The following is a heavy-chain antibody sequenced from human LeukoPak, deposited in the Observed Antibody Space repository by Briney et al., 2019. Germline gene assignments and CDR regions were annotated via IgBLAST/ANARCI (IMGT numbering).Heavy chain of an antibody. CDR3: AREGLSRYYFDY. J-gene: IGHJ4*02. CDR1: GFTFSSYG. V-gene: IGHV3-30*02. CDR2: IRYDGSNK. Sequence: GGSLRLSCAASGFTFSSYGMHWVRQAPGKGLEWVAFIRYDGSNKYYADSVKGRFTISRDNSKNTLYLQMNSLRAEDTAVYYCAREGLSRYYFDYWGQGTLVTVSS.